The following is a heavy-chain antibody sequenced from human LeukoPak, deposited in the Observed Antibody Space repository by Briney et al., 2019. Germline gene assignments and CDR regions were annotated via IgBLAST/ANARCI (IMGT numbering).Heavy chain of an antibody. CDR2: MSYSGST. V-gene: IGHV4-39*01. D-gene: IGHD3-9*01. J-gene: IGHJ4*02. CDR3: ERCLHYDFLTGYCHFDY. CDR1: GDSISSSDYY. Sequence: SETLSLTCTVSGDSISSSDYYWGWIRQPPGKGLEWIVSMSYSGSTDYNPPLKSRVTISVDTSKNQFSLKLASVTAADTAVYYCERCLHYDFLTGYCHFDYWGQGTLVAVSS.